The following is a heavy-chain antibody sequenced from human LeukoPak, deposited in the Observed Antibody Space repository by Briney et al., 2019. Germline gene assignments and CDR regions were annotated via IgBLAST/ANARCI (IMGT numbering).Heavy chain of an antibody. CDR3: ARGNDLDY. D-gene: IGHD1-1*01. CDR2: ISSGSSYI. Sequence: SGGSLRLSCAASGFTFSTYTMNWVRQAPGKGLEWVSSISSGSSYIYYADSVKGRFTISRDNAKNSLYLQMNSPRAEDTAVYYCARGNDLDYWGQGTLVTVSS. V-gene: IGHV3-21*01. CDR1: GFTFSTYT. J-gene: IGHJ4*02.